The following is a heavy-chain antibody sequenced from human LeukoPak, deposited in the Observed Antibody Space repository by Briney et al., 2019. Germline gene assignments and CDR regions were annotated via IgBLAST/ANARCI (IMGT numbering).Heavy chain of an antibody. CDR3: ARGRSLDV. V-gene: IGHV3-7*05. CDR1: GFSISNYW. D-gene: IGHD3-10*01. CDR2: INYDGTDR. J-gene: IGHJ6*02. Sequence: GGSLRLTCAASGFSISNYWTSWVRQAPGRGLEWVANINYDGTDRTYVASVRGRFTISRDNAKNSLYLQMNSLRAEDAAVYYCARGRSLDVWGQGTTVTVSS.